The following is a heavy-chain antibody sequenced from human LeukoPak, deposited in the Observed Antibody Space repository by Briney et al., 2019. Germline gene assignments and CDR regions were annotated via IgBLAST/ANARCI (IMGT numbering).Heavy chain of an antibody. Sequence: SAPALVKPTQTFTLSCPFSGFLHKTSGVEVGWFRHPAVEALLLLALIYWYDDTRYSPALKNRLTISKDTSKNHVALTITNMDPVHTATYYCVHWRSALMPFDYWGQGTLVTVSS. CDR2: IYWYDDT. CDR3: VHWRSALMPFDY. J-gene: IGHJ4*02. D-gene: IGHD2-2*01. CDR1: GFLHKTSGVE. V-gene: IGHV2-5*01.